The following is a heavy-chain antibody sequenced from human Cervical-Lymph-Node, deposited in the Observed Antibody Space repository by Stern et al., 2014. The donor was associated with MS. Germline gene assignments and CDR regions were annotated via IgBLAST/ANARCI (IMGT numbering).Heavy chain of an antibody. Sequence: EMQLVESGGGLVQPGGSLRLSCAASGFTFSTYWMHWVRQAPGKGLVWVSRINSDESSTTYADYVKGRFSISRDNDKNTLYLQMNSLRAEDTAVYYCARGVMVAATYAYDIWGQGTMVTISS. CDR1: GFTFSTYW. D-gene: IGHD2-15*01. J-gene: IGHJ3*02. CDR2: INSDESST. V-gene: IGHV3-74*02. CDR3: ARGVMVAATYAYDI.